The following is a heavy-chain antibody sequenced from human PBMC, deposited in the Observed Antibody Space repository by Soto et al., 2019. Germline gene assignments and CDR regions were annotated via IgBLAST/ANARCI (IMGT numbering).Heavy chain of an antibody. CDR2: ISTNGGST. D-gene: IGHD3-22*01. Sequence: SLRLSCSASGFTFSIYAMHWVRQAPGKGLEYVSSISTNGGSTHYADSVKGRFTISRDNSKNTQYLQMSSLRADDTAVYYCVKGEYFYDGSDYYPFDYRGQGAPVTVSS. J-gene: IGHJ4*02. CDR1: GFTFSIYA. CDR3: VKGEYFYDGSDYYPFDY. V-gene: IGHV3-64D*06.